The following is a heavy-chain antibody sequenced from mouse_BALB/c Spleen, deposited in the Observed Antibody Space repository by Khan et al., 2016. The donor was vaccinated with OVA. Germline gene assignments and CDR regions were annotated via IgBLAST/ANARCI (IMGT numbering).Heavy chain of an antibody. V-gene: IGHV1S137*01. J-gene: IGHJ3*01. Sequence: QVQLKESGAELVRPGASVKISCKGSGYIFTDFSMHWVKRSHAKSLEWIGVISTYYGDSIYNQNFKDKATLTVEKSSSTAYMELARLTSEDSAIYYYARGSGNYRFAYWGQGTLVTVSA. CDR3: ARGSGNYRFAY. CDR1: GYIFTDFS. D-gene: IGHD2-1*01. CDR2: ISTYYGDS.